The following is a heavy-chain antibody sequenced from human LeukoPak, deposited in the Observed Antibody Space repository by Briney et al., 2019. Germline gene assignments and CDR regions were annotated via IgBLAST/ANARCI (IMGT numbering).Heavy chain of an antibody. CDR1: GGTFSSYA. CDR3: ASVIMITFGGVSDDAFDI. CDR2: IIPIFGTA. Sequence: SVKVSCKASGGTFSSYAISWVRQAPGQGLEWMGGIIPIFGTANYAQKFQGRVTITTDESTSTAYMELSSLRSEDTAVYYCASVIMITFGGVSDDAFDIWGQGTMVTVSS. V-gene: IGHV1-69*05. D-gene: IGHD3-16*01. J-gene: IGHJ3*02.